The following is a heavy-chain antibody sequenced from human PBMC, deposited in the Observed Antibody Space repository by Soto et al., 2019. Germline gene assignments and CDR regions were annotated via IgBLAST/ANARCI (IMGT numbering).Heavy chain of an antibody. D-gene: IGHD6-19*01. Sequence: QVQLVQSGAEVKKPGSSVKVSCKASGGTFSSYAISWVRQAPGQGLEWMGGIIPIFGTATYAQKFQGRVTITADESTSTAYMELSSLRSEDTAVYYCARDREDSYSSGWYLKVDWGQGTLVTVSS. CDR2: IIPIFGTA. V-gene: IGHV1-69*12. CDR3: ARDREDSYSSGWYLKVD. J-gene: IGHJ4*02. CDR1: GGTFSSYA.